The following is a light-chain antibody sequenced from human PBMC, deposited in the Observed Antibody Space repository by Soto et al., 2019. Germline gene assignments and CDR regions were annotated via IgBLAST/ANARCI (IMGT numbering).Light chain of an antibody. CDR1: QSVSTS. CDR3: QVRDVWPS. J-gene: IGKJ1*01. V-gene: IGKV3-11*01. Sequence: IVLTQSPVTLALSPGERAVLSCRASQSVSTSLAWYQHKPGQAPRLFIYDASKRAPGVPARFSGSGSGTDFTLTISSLEPEDFAVYYRQVRDVWPSFGQGTKVEIK. CDR2: DAS.